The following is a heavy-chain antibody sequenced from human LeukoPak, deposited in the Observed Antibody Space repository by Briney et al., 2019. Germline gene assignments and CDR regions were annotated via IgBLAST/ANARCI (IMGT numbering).Heavy chain of an antibody. Sequence: GASVKVSCKASGYTFTGYYMHWVRQAPGQGLEWMGWINPNSGGTNYAQKLQGRVTMTTDTSTSTAYMELRSLRSDDTAVYYCARVAHVLRFLEWYDAYYFDYWGQGTLVTVSS. J-gene: IGHJ4*02. CDR1: GYTFTGYY. CDR3: ARVAHVLRFLEWYDAYYFDY. CDR2: INPNSGGT. D-gene: IGHD3-3*01. V-gene: IGHV1-2*02.